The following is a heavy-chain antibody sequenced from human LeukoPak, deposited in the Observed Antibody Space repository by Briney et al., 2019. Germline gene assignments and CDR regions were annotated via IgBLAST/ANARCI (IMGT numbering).Heavy chain of an antibody. J-gene: IGHJ5*02. CDR3: ARGRRYYGSGSYLGINWFDP. Sequence: MSSETLSLTCTVSGGSISSSSYYWGWIRQPPGKGLEWIGSIYYSGSTNYNPSLKSRVTISVDTSKNQFSLKLSSVTAADTAVYYCARGRRYYGSGSYLGINWFDPWGQGTLVTVSS. V-gene: IGHV4-39*07. D-gene: IGHD3-10*01. CDR1: GGSISSSSYY. CDR2: IYYSGST.